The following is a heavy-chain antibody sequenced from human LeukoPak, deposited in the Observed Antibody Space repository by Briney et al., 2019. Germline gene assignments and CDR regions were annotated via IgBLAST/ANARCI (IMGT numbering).Heavy chain of an antibody. Sequence: SETLSLTCTLSGGSPRSRVYYWGWIRQPPGKGLEWIGNIYYSWSTYYNPSLKSRVTISVDTSKKQFSLKLSSVTAADTAVYYCARSPVRDYYGSGSFSSFRFDYWGQGTLVTVSS. CDR3: ARSPVRDYYGSGSFSSFRFDY. CDR2: IYYSWST. J-gene: IGHJ4*02. CDR1: GGSPRSRVYY. D-gene: IGHD3-10*01. V-gene: IGHV4-39*01.